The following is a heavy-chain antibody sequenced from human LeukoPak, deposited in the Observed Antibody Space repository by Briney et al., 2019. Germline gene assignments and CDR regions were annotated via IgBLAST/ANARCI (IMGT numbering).Heavy chain of an antibody. CDR1: GYTFTSYD. Sequence: ASVKVSCKASGYTFTSYDINWVRQATGQGLEWMGWMNPNSGNTGYAQKFQGRVTITRNTSISTAYMELSSLRSEDTAVYYCASAVWGSYPLDYWGQGTLVTVSS. CDR2: MNPNSGNT. D-gene: IGHD3-16*02. V-gene: IGHV1-8*03. CDR3: ASAVWGSYPLDY. J-gene: IGHJ4*02.